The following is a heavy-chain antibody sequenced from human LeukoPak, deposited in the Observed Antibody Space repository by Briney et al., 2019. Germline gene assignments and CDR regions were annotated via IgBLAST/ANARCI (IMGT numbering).Heavy chain of an antibody. CDR2: ISYDGSNK. CDR1: GFTFSSYA. CDR3: AREPSSFITMIAVVITPPDY. V-gene: IGHV3-30-3*01. J-gene: IGHJ4*02. Sequence: GGSLRLSCAASGFTFSSYAMHWVRQAPGKGLEWVAVISYDGSNKYYADSVKGRFTISRDNSKNTLYLQMNSLRAEDTAVYYCAREPSSFITMIAVVITPPDYWGQGTLVTVSS. D-gene: IGHD3-22*01.